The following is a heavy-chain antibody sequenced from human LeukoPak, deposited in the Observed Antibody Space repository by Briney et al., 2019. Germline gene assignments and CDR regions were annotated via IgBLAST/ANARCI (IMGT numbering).Heavy chain of an antibody. CDR1: GFTFSDHY. V-gene: IGHV3-72*01. D-gene: IGHD5-18*01. CDR2: IRKKVNSYTT. J-gene: IGHJ6*03. CDR3: ARALRGYSYGRHAMTYYYYYMDV. Sequence: GGSLRLSCAASGFTFSDHYMDWVRQAPGKGLEWVGRIRKKVNSYTTEYAATVKGRLTISRDDSKNSLYLQMNSLKTEDTAVYYCARALRGYSYGRHAMTYYYYYMDVWGKGTTVTISS.